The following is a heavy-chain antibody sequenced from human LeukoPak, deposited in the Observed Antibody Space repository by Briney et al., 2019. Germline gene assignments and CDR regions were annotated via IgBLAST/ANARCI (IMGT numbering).Heavy chain of an antibody. CDR3: ARTLSRWDPFDY. CDR2: IYYSGST. Sequence: SETLSLTCTVSGGSISSYYWSWIRQPPGKGLEWIGYIYYSGSTNYNPSLKSRVTISVDTSKNQFSLKLSSVTAADTAVYYCARTLSRWDPFDYWGQGTLVTISS. CDR1: GGSISSYY. V-gene: IGHV4-59*01. J-gene: IGHJ4*02. D-gene: IGHD1-26*01.